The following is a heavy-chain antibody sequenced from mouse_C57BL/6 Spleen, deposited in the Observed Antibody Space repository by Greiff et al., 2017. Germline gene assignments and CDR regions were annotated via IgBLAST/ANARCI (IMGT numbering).Heavy chain of an antibody. Sequence: EVQRVESEGGLVQPGSSMKLSCTASGFTFSDYYMAWVRQVPEKGLEWVANINYDGSSTYYLDSLKSRFIISRDNAKNILYLQMSSLKSEDTATYYCARDRQLYAMDYWGQGTSVTVSS. D-gene: IGHD3-2*01. V-gene: IGHV5-16*01. CDR1: GFTFSDYY. CDR3: ARDRQLYAMDY. J-gene: IGHJ4*01. CDR2: INYDGSST.